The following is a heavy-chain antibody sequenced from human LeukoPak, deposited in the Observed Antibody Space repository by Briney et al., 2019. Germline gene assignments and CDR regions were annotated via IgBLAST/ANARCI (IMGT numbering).Heavy chain of an antibody. CDR2: IHRSGSP. CDR1: LDSTTSNF. J-gene: IGHJ4*02. CDR3: AREILGGFNPGAY. Sequence: SETLSLTCTVSLDSTTSNFWSWVRQPPGKGLEWIGEIHRSGSPDYNPSLQSRVTISIDRSRNQIVLELSSVTAADTAVYYCAREILGGFNPGAYWGQGILVTVSS. D-gene: IGHD1-14*01. V-gene: IGHV4-4*02.